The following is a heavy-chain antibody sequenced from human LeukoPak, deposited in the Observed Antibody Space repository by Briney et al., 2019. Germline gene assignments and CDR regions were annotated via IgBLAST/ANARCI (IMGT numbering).Heavy chain of an antibody. V-gene: IGHV1-69*05. CDR3: ARHDFWSGYYKEAYYYYMDV. D-gene: IGHD3-3*01. Sequence: SVKVSCKASGGTFSSYAISWVRQAPGQGLEWMGGIIPIFSTANYAQKFQGRVTITTDESTSTAYMELSSLRSEDTAVYYCARHDFWSGYYKEAYYYYMDVWGKGTTVTVSS. CDR2: IIPIFSTA. J-gene: IGHJ6*03. CDR1: GGTFSSYA.